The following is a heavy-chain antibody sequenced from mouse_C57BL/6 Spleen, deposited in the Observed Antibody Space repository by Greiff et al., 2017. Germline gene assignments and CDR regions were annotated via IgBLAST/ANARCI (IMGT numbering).Heavy chain of an antibody. D-gene: IGHD1-1*01. J-gene: IGHJ4*01. CDR3: ARWRYYYGSSYAMDY. CDR2: IDPSDSYT. Sequence: VQLQQPGAELVKPGASVKLSCKASGYTFTSYWMQWVKQRPGQGLEWIGEIDPSDSYTNYNQKVKGKATLTVDTSASTAYMQLSSLTSEDSAVYYCARWRYYYGSSYAMDYWGQGTSVTVSS. V-gene: IGHV1-50*01. CDR1: GYTFTSYW.